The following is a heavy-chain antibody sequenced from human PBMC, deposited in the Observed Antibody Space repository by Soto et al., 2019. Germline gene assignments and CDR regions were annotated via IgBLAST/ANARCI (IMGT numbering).Heavy chain of an antibody. CDR1: GYAFTTYG. CDR2: ISAHNGNT. V-gene: IGHV1-18*01. CDR3: ARGRYGDY. J-gene: IGHJ4*02. D-gene: IGHD1-1*01. Sequence: QVHLVQSGAEVKKPGASVKVSCQASGYAFTTYGITWVRQAPGQGLEWMGWISAHNGNTNYAQKLQGTVTVTRDTSTSTAYMEVRSLRSDGSAVYYCARGRYGDYWGQGALVTVSS.